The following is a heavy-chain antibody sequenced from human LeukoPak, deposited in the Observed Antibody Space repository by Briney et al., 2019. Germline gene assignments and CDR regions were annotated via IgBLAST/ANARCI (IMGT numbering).Heavy chain of an antibody. Sequence: PSETLSLTCSVSGDSMNSHYWSWIRLTPGKGLEWLGQIYYSGTTNYNPSLKSRVTLSVDRSKNQFSLKLTSVTAADTAVYYCARVIREVGATLYYDYWGQGTLVTVSS. CDR2: IYYSGTT. D-gene: IGHD1-26*01. V-gene: IGHV4-59*11. J-gene: IGHJ4*02. CDR1: GDSMNSHY. CDR3: ARVIREVGATLYYDY.